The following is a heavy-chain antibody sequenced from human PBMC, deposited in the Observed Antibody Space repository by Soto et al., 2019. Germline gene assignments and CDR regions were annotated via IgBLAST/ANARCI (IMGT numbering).Heavy chain of an antibody. V-gene: IGHV1-2*04. D-gene: IGHD5-18*01. J-gene: IGHJ3*02. CDR3: ARGSTAMPYAFDI. Sequence: ASVKVSCKASGYTFTGYYMHWVRQAPGQGLEWMGWINPNSGGTNYAQKFQGWVTMTGDTSISTAYMELSRLRSDDTAVYYCARGSTAMPYAFDIWGQGTVVTVSS. CDR1: GYTFTGYY. CDR2: INPNSGGT.